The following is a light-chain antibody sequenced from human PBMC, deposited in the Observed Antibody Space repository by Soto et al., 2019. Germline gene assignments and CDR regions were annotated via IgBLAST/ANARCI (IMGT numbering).Light chain of an antibody. Sequence: EILMTQSPATLSVSPGERVTLSCRASQGVSGNLAWYQKKPGQAPRLIVYDASTRASGLPARFSGSGSGTEFTLTISSLQSEDFAVYYCQQYKNWPLSTFGQGTKVEIE. CDR3: QQYKNWPLST. CDR2: DAS. CDR1: QGVSGN. J-gene: IGKJ1*01. V-gene: IGKV3-15*01.